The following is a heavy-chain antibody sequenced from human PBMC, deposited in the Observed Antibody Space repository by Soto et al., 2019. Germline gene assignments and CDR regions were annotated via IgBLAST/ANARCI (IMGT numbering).Heavy chain of an antibody. CDR1: GGSFSGYY. D-gene: IGHD6-19*01. J-gene: IGHJ6*03. CDR3: ARGSSIAVAYDAYYYRDF. V-gene: IGHV4-34*01. Sequence: QVQLQQWGAGLLKPSETLSLTCAVYGGSFSGYYWSWIRQPPGKGLEWIGEINHSGSTNYNPSLKSRVTISVDTSNNQFSLKLSSVTAADTAVTYCARGSSIAVAYDAYYYRDFWGKGNTVTVAS. CDR2: INHSGST.